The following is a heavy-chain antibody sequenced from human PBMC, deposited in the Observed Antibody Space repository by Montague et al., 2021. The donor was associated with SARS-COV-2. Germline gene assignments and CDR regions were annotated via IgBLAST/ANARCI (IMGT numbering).Heavy chain of an antibody. CDR3: ANVRRTQLLVVTIYYGIDV. Sequence: SETLSLTCTVSGGSISSYYWSWIRQPPGKGLQWIGYIYYSGSTNYNPSLKSRVTISVDTSKNQFTLKLSSVTAADTAVYYCANVRRTQLLVVTIYYGIDVWGQGTMVTVSS. CDR2: IYYSGST. V-gene: IGHV4-59*01. D-gene: IGHD2-2*01. CDR1: GGSISSYY. J-gene: IGHJ6*02.